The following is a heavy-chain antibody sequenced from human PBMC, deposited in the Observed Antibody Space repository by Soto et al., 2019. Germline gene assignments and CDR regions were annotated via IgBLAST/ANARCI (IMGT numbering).Heavy chain of an antibody. V-gene: IGHV4-30-2*01. J-gene: IGHJ4*02. CDR2: IYHSGST. D-gene: IGHD1-26*01. Sequence: SETLSLTCAVSGGSISSGGYSWSWIRQPPGKGLEWIGYIYHSGSTYYNPSLKSRVTISVHTSNSQFSLELSSVTAADTAVYYCARGLITGSQYSGGWHYFDSWGQGTQVTVSS. CDR3: ARGLITGSQYSGGWHYFDS. CDR1: GGSISSGGYS.